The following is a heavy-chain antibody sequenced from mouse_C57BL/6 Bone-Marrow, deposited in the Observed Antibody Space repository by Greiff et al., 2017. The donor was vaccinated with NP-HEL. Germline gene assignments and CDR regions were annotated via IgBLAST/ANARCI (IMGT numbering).Heavy chain of an antibody. CDR1: GYTFTDYN. J-gene: IGHJ4*01. V-gene: IGHV1-18*01. CDR3: ARGGTVVMDY. CDR2: INPNNGGT. Sequence: EVQLQQSGPELVKPGASVKIPCKASGYTFTDYNMDWVKQSHGKSLEWIGDINPNNGGTIDNQKFKGKATLTVDKSSSTAYMELRSLTSEDTAVYYCARGGTVVMDYWGQGTSVTVSS. D-gene: IGHD1-1*01.